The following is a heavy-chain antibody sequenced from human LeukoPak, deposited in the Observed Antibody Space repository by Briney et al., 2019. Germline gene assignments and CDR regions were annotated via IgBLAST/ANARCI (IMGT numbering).Heavy chain of an antibody. CDR3: ARQGASIFGTVGYYYYMDV. J-gene: IGHJ6*03. CDR2: IFYNETS. Sequence: SETLSLTCTVPGGSITSSAFHWGWIRQSPGKGLEWIGTIFYNETSNYNPSLKSRLTISVDTSKNQFYLKLASVTVADTAVYFCARQGASIFGTVGYYYYMDVWGKGTTVIVSS. V-gene: IGHV4-39*01. D-gene: IGHD3-3*01. CDR1: GGSITSSAFH.